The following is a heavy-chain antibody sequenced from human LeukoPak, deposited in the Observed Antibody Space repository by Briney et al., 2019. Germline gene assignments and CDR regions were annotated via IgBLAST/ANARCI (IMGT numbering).Heavy chain of an antibody. Sequence: GSLRLSCSASGFFVSSNYMDWVRQAPGKGPEWVLTIYTGGTTYYADSVKGRFTISRDNSKNTLYLQMNSLRAEDTAVYYCARDKLGSGYSSDFDSWGQGTLVTVSS. CDR1: GFFVSSNY. J-gene: IGHJ4*02. D-gene: IGHD6-19*01. CDR2: IYTGGTT. CDR3: ARDKLGSGYSSDFDS. V-gene: IGHV3-66*02.